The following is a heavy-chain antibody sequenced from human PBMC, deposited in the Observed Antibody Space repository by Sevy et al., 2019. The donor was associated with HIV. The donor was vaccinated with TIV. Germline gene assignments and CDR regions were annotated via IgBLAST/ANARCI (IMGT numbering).Heavy chain of an antibody. CDR2: VFFSGSS. CDR3: ARNLLWPLLDYLDF. D-gene: IGHD3-10*01. J-gene: IGHJ4*02. V-gene: IGHV4-39*01. CDR1: GGSIENNNFY. Sequence: QSQTLSLTCAVSGGSIENNNFYWGWIRQHPGKGLERIGSVFFSGSSYYSPSLKSRLTMSVETSGSRFSLIRSSLTAADTAVYYCARNLLWPLLDYLDFWGQGILVTSPQ.